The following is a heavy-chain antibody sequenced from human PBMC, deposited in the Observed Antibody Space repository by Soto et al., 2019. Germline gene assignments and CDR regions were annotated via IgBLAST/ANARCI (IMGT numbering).Heavy chain of an antibody. Sequence: LGGSLRLSCAASGFTFSSYGMHWVRQDPGKGLEWVAVISYDGSNKYYADSVKGRFTISRDNSKNTLYLQMNSLRAEDTAVYYCAKVMMWELHSGAFDIWGQGTMVTVSS. CDR1: GFTFSSYG. V-gene: IGHV3-30*18. D-gene: IGHD1-26*01. CDR2: ISYDGSNK. CDR3: AKVMMWELHSGAFDI. J-gene: IGHJ3*02.